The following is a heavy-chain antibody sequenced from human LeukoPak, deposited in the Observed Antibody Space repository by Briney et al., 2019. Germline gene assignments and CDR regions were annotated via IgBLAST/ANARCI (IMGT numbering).Heavy chain of an antibody. Sequence: PSETLSLTCTVSGGSISSYYGSWIRQPAGKGREWIGRIYTSGSTNYNPSLKSRVTMPVDTSKNQFSLKLRSVTAADTALYYCARESQYYDFWSRYSVWFDPWGQGTLVTVSS. J-gene: IGHJ5*02. CDR3: ARESQYYDFWSRYSVWFDP. CDR1: GGSISSYY. D-gene: IGHD3-3*01. V-gene: IGHV4-4*07. CDR2: IYTSGST.